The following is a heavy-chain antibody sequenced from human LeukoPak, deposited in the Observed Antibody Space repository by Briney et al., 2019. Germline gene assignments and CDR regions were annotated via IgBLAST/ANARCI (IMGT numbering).Heavy chain of an antibody. CDR1: GGSFSGYY. Sequence: KPSETLSLTCAVYGGSFSGYYWSWIRQPPGKGLEWIGEVNHSGSTNYNPSLKSRVTISVDTSKNQFSLKLSSVTAADTAVYYCARGPSDYGDYLFDYWGQGTLVIVSS. CDR2: VNHSGST. V-gene: IGHV4-34*01. D-gene: IGHD4-17*01. J-gene: IGHJ4*02. CDR3: ARGPSDYGDYLFDY.